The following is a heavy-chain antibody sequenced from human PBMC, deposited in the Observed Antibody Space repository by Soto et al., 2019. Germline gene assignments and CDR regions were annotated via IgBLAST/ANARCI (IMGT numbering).Heavy chain of an antibody. Sequence: QVQLVQSGAEVKKPGASVKVSCKASGYTFTSYGISWVRQAPGQGLEWMGWISAYNGNTNYAQKLQGRVTMTTDTTTSTASMELRSLRPDDPGVYYCARDAGVSVELYYWGQVTLGTVSS. CDR3: ARDAGVSVELYY. CDR2: ISAYNGNT. D-gene: IGHD1-26*01. J-gene: IGHJ4*02. V-gene: IGHV1-18*01. CDR1: GYTFTSYG.